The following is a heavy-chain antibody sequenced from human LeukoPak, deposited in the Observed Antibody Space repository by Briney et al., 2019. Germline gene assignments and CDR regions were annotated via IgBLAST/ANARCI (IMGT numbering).Heavy chain of an antibody. Sequence: SETLSLTCSVSGGSISSSSYYWGWIRQPPGKGLEWIGSISYTGSTYYSPSLKSLLTISIDTSKNQFSLKLSSVTAADTAMYFCARGTYDNNCFDFWGQGTLVSVSS. CDR1: GGSISSSSYY. J-gene: IGHJ4*02. D-gene: IGHD1-1*01. V-gene: IGHV4-39*07. CDR2: ISYTGST. CDR3: ARGTYDNNCFDF.